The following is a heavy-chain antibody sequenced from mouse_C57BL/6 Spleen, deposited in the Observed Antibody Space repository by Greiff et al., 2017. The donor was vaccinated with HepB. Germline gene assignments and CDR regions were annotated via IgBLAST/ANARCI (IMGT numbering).Heavy chain of an antibody. CDR2: IDPEDGDT. CDR1: GFNIKDYY. CDR3: ALLYHWYFGV. Sequence: EVQLQQSGAELVKPGASVKLSCTASGFNIKDYYMPWVKQRTEQGLEWIGRIDPEDGDTKYAPKFQGKATITADTSANTAYLQLSSLTSGDTAVYYCALLYHWYFGVWGTGTTGTVSS. V-gene: IGHV14-2*01. J-gene: IGHJ1*03. D-gene: IGHD2-12*01.